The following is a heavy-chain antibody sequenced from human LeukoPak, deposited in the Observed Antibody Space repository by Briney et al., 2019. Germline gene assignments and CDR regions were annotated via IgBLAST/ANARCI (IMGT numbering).Heavy chain of an antibody. V-gene: IGHV4-4*07. CDR1: GGSISSYY. CDR2: IYTSGST. CDR3: ARDSSIAVAGRTNYYYYYGMDV. Sequence: SETLSLTCTVSGGSISSYYWSWIRQPAGKGLEWIGRIYTSGSTNYNPSLKSRVTMSVDTSKNQFSLKLSPVTAADTAVYYCARDSSIAVAGRTNYYYYYGMDVWGQGTTVTVSS. J-gene: IGHJ6*02. D-gene: IGHD6-19*01.